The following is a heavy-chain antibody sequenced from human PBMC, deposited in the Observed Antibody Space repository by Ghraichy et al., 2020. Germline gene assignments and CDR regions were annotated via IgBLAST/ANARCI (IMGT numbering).Heavy chain of an antibody. CDR3: AKSLKVGATYSVSDY. J-gene: IGHJ4*02. D-gene: IGHD1-26*01. V-gene: IGHV3-74*01. CDR2: IAPDGSAM. Sequence: GGSLRLSCAASGFTFSSHWMHWVRQAPGKGLVWVSNIAPDGSAMGYADSVKGRFSVSRDNAKSTLYLQMDSLRAEDTAVYYCAKSLKVGATYSVSDYWGQGTLVTVSS. CDR1: GFTFSSHW.